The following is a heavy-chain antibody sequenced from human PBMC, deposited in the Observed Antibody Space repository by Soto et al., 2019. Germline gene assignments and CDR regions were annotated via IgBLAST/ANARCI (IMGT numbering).Heavy chain of an antibody. CDR3: ARGLEAAAGYYYYYMDV. V-gene: IGHV1-8*01. Sequence: QVQLVQSGAEVKKPGASVKVSCKASGYTFTSYDINWVRQATGQGLEWMGWMNPNSGNTGYAQKFQGRVTMTRNTSISTAYMELSSLRSEDTAVYYCARGLEAAAGYYYYYMDVWGQGTTVTVSS. CDR2: MNPNSGNT. J-gene: IGHJ6*03. CDR1: GYTFTSYD. D-gene: IGHD6-13*01.